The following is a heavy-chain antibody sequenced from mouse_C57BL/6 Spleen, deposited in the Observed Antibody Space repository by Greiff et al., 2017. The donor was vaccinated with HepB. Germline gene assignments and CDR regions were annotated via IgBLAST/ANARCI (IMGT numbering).Heavy chain of an antibody. J-gene: IGHJ3*01. CDR3: ARGEGIYYDYDGFAY. CDR2: INPSNGGT. Sequence: QVQLKQPGTELVKPGASVKLSCKASGYTFTSYWMHWVKQRPEQGLEWIGNINPSNGGTNYNEKFKSKATLTVDKSSSTAYMQLSSLTSEDSAVYYCARGEGIYYDYDGFAYWGQGTLVTVSA. V-gene: IGHV1-53*01. CDR1: GYTFTSYW. D-gene: IGHD2-4*01.